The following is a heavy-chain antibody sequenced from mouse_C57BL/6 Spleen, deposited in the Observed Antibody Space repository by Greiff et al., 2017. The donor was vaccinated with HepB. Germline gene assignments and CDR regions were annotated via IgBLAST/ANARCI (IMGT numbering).Heavy chain of an antibody. V-gene: IGHV1-64*01. D-gene: IGHD3-3*01. CDR2: IHPNSGST. CDR1: GYTFTSYW. Sequence: VKLQQPGAELVKPGASVKLSCKASGYTFTSYWMHWVKQRPGQGLEWIGMIHPNSGSTNYNEKFKSKATLTVDKSSSTAYMQLSSLTSEDSAVYYCARGEGRGYAMDYWGQGTSVTVSS. J-gene: IGHJ4*01. CDR3: ARGEGRGYAMDY.